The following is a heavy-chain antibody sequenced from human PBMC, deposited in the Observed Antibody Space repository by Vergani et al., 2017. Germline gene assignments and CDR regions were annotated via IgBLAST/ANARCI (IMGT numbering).Heavy chain of an antibody. CDR3: AREQRRYCTNGVCYVFGAFDI. J-gene: IGHJ3*02. CDR1: GFTFSSYG. Sequence: QVQLVESGGGVVQPGRSLRLSCAASGFTFSSYGMHWVRQAPGKGLEWVAVIWYDGSNKYYADSVKGRFTISRDNSKNTLYLQMNSLRAEDTAVYYCAREQRRYCTNGVCYVFGAFDIWGQGTMVTVSS. CDR2: IWYDGSNK. D-gene: IGHD2-8*01. V-gene: IGHV3-33*01.